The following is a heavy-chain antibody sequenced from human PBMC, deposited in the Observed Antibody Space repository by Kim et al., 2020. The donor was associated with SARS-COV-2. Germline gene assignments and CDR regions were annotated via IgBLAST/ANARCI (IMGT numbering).Heavy chain of an antibody. J-gene: IGHJ3*02. CDR3: AHVEMATHDAFDI. D-gene: IGHD5-12*01. Sequence: YSPSLKIRLTITKDTSKNQVVLTMTNMDPVDTATYYCAHVEMATHDAFDIWGQGTMVTVSS. V-gene: IGHV2-5*01.